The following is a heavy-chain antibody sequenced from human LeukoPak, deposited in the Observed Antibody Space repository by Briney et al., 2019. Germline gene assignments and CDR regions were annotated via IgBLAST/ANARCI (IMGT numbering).Heavy chain of an antibody. V-gene: IGHV1-18*04. D-gene: IGHD2-15*01. CDR1: GYIFTRYG. J-gene: IGHJ4*02. CDR2: ISAHYGNT. CDR3: ARDFFHGHCSGLSCFLLDY. Sequence: GASVKVSCKASGYIFTRYGISWVRQAPGQGLEWMGWISAHYGNTNYAQKFQDRVTMTTDTSTNTAYIELRGLRPDDTAVYYCARDFFHGHCSGLSCFLLDYWGQGSLVTVSS.